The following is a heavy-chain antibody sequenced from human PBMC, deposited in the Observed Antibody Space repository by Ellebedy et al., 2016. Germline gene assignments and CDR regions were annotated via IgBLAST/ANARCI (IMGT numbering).Heavy chain of an antibody. Sequence: ASVKVSCKASGGTFSSYAISWVRQAPGQGLEWMGRIIPILGIANYAQKFQGRVTITADKSTSTAYMELSSLRSEDTAVYYCARDSPTGLGGMDVWGQGTTVTVSS. CDR3: ARDSPTGLGGMDV. D-gene: IGHD1-14*01. CDR1: GGTFSSYA. V-gene: IGHV1-69*04. CDR2: IIPILGIA. J-gene: IGHJ6*02.